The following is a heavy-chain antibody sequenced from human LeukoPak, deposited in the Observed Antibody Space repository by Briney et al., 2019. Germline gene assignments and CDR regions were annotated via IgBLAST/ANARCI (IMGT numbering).Heavy chain of an antibody. Sequence: ASVKVSCKASGYTFTHYIINWVRQAPGQGLEWMGWMNPNSGNTGYAQKFQGRVTITRNTSISTAYMELSSLRSEDTAVYYCARKYRDYGGYYYYYYMDVWGKGTTVTVSS. CDR3: ARKYRDYGGYYYYYYMDV. D-gene: IGHD4-17*01. V-gene: IGHV1-8*03. CDR2: MNPNSGNT. CDR1: GYTFTHYI. J-gene: IGHJ6*03.